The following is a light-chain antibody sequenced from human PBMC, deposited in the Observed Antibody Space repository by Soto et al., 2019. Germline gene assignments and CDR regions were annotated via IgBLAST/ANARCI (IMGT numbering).Light chain of an antibody. CDR2: VNSDGSH. CDR1: SGHSNYA. V-gene: IGLV4-69*01. J-gene: IGLJ2*01. Sequence: QTVVTQSPSASASLGASVKLTCTLSSGHSNYAIAWHLQQPEKGPRYLMRVNSDGSHIKGDRIPDRFSGSSSGAERYLTISSLQSEDEADYYCQTWASGIVIFGGGTKLTVL. CDR3: QTWASGIVI.